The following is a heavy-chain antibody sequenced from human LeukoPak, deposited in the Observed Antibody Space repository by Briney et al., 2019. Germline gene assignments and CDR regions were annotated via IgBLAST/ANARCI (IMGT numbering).Heavy chain of an antibody. V-gene: IGHV4-4*02. D-gene: IGHD5-12*01. CDR1: GGSISSSNW. Sequence: SETLSLTCAVSGGSISSSNWWSWVRQPPGKGLEWIGEIYHSGSTNYNPSLKSRVTISVDKSKNQFSLKLSSVTAADTAVYYCARGYSGYDWSYKNWGQGTLVTVSS. J-gene: IGHJ4*02. CDR3: ARGYSGYDWSYKN. CDR2: IYHSGST.